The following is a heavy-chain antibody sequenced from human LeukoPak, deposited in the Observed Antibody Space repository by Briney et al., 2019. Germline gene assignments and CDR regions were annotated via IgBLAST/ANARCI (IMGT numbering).Heavy chain of an antibody. CDR2: IYTSGST. V-gene: IGHV4-4*08. Sequence: SETLSLTCTVSGGSISNYYWSWIRQPPGKGLEWIGRIYTSGSTNYNPSLKSRVTISVDTSKNQFSLKLSSVTAADTAVYYCARDTQGVIGYYYYMDVWGKGTTVTISS. J-gene: IGHJ6*03. CDR3: ARDTQGVIGYYYYMDV. D-gene: IGHD3-10*01. CDR1: GGSISNYY.